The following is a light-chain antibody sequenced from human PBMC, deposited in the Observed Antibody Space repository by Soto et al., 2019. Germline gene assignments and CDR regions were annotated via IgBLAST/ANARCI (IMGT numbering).Light chain of an antibody. CDR2: DAS. J-gene: IGKJ3*01. CDR3: RQYGICLT. V-gene: IGKV3-11*01. CDR1: QSVSNY. Sequence: IGVTQSPATLSCTKGKRSTVSCRASQSVSNYLAWYQKKPGQPPRLLIYDASNRATGIPDRFSGSGSGTDFTLTSINLEAEDFAVYYCRQYGICLTFGHGTKVDI.